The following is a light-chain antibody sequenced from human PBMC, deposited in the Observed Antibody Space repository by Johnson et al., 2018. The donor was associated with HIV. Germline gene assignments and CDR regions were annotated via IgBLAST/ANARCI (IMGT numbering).Light chain of an antibody. CDR3: GTWDSSLSAGV. CDR2: ENN. J-gene: IGLJ1*01. Sequence: QSVLTQPPSVSAAPGQKVTISCSGSSSNIGNNYVSWYQQFPGTAPKLLIYENNKRPSGIPDRFSGSKSGSSATLALTGLQTGDEADYYCGTWDSSLSAGVFGTGTKVTVL. V-gene: IGLV1-51*02. CDR1: SSNIGNNY.